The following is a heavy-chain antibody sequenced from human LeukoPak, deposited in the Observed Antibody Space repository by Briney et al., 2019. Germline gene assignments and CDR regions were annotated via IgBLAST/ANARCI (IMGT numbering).Heavy chain of an antibody. V-gene: IGHV1-69*05. Sequence: ASVKVSCKASGGTFNSYAISWVRQAPGQGLEWMGGIIPTFGTTNYAQKVQGRVTITTDESTTTAYMELSSLRSEDTAVYYCARDGGATMVRGVATYDSWGQGTLVTVSS. CDR3: ARDGGATMVRGVATYDS. D-gene: IGHD3-10*01. CDR2: IIPTFGTT. CDR1: GGTFNSYA. J-gene: IGHJ4*02.